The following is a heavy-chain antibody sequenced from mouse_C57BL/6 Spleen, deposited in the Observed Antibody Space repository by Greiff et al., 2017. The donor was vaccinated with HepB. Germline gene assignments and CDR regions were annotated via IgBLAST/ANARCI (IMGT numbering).Heavy chain of an antibody. CDR3: ARILRQFYFALDY. Sequence: EVQLQQSVAELVRPGASVKLSCTASGFNFKNNYMHWVKQRPEQGLEWIGRIDPANGYTNYTPKFQGKATLTADTSSSTAYLQLSSLTSEDTALYYCARILRQFYFALDYWGQGSSVTVSA. J-gene: IGHJ4*01. V-gene: IGHV14-3*01. D-gene: IGHD1-2*01. CDR1: GFNFKNNY. CDR2: IDPANGYT.